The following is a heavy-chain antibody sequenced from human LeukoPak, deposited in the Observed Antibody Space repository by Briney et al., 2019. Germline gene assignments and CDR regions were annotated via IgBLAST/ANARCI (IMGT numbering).Heavy chain of an antibody. CDR2: VYHGESA. CDR1: GDSISRGYW. J-gene: IGHJ5*02. Sequence: SETLSLTCAVSGDSISRGYWWGWIRQPPGKGLEWIGSVYHGESAYYNSSLGGRVTISVDTSNNQLSLRLSSVAAADTAMYYCARHSGDCSATNCNNWFDPWGQGTLVTVSS. CDR3: ARHSGDCSATNCNNWFDP. V-gene: IGHV4-38-2*01. D-gene: IGHD2-21*01.